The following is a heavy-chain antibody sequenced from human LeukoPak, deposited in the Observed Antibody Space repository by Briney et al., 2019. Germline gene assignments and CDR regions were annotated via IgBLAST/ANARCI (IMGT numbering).Heavy chain of an antibody. J-gene: IGHJ3*02. CDR3: ARDVLVTSSPDAFDI. V-gene: IGHV4-4*07. Sequence: SETLSLTCTVSGGSISNYYWNWIRQSAGKGLEWIGRIYSTGSTNYNSSLKSRVTMSVDTSKNQFSLKLNFVTAADTAVYYCARDVLVTSSPDAFDIWGQGTMVTVSS. CDR1: GGSISNYY. CDR2: IYSTGST. D-gene: IGHD2-21*02.